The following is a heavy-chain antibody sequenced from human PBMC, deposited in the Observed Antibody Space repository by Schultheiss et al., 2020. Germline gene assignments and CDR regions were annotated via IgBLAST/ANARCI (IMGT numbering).Heavy chain of an antibody. CDR3: ARDEGSSGWYRGYFDL. CDR2: INHSGST. V-gene: IGHV4-34*01. D-gene: IGHD6-19*01. J-gene: IGHJ2*01. CDR1: GGSFSVYY. Sequence: SETLSLTCAVYGGSFSVYYWSWIRQPPGKGLEWIGEINHSGSTNYNPSLKSRVTISVDTSKNQFSLKLSSVTAADTAVYYCARDEGSSGWYRGYFDLWGRGTLVTVSS.